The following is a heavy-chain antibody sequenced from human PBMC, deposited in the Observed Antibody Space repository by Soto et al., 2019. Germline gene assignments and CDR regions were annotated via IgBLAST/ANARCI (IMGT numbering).Heavy chain of an antibody. D-gene: IGHD6-19*01. CDR2: TYYRSKWYN. V-gene: IGHV6-1*01. CDR3: AREPGIAVAGPGVNYFDY. CDR1: GDSVSSNSAA. J-gene: IGHJ4*02. Sequence: QTLSLTCAISGDSVSSNSAAWNWIRQSPSRGLEWLGRTYYRSKWYNDYAVSVKSRITINPDTSKNQFSLQLNSVTPEDTAVYYCAREPGIAVAGPGVNYFDYWGQGTLVTVSS.